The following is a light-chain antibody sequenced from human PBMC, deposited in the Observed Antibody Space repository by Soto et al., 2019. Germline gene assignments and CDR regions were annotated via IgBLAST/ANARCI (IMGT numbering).Light chain of an antibody. V-gene: IGKV3-15*01. J-gene: IGKJ5*01. CDR2: RAS. CDR3: QQYNNRPPIT. Sequence: ETVMTQSPATLSSAPCERATLSFIASQSLNDNLAWYQQRPGHAPRLLIYRASTRATGVPGRFSASGSGTEFTLTISSLQSEDSAVYYCQQYNNRPPITFGQGTRRE. CDR1: QSLNDN.